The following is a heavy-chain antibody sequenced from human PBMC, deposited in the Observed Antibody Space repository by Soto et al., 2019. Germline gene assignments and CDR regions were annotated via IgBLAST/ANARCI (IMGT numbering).Heavy chain of an antibody. CDR2: IYYSGST. Sequence: SETLSLTCTVSGGSISSSSYYWGWIRQPPGKGLEWIGSIYYSGSTYYNPSLKSRVTISVDTSKNQFSLKLSSVTAADTAVYYCAIRITMVRGVPSFDYWGQGTLVTSPQ. V-gene: IGHV4-39*01. D-gene: IGHD3-10*01. J-gene: IGHJ4*02. CDR3: AIRITMVRGVPSFDY. CDR1: GGSISSSSYY.